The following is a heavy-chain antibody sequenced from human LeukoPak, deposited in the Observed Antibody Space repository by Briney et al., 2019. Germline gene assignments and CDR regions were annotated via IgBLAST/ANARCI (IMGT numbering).Heavy chain of an antibody. CDR2: INHSGST. V-gene: IGHV4-34*01. D-gene: IGHD3-3*01. Sequence: SETLSLTCAVYGGSFSGYYWSWIRQPPGKGLEWIGEINHSGSTNYNPSLKSRVTISVDTSKNQFSLKLSSVTAADTAVYYCARHASAFRYDSAFDPWGQGTLVTVSS. CDR1: GGSFSGYY. CDR3: ARHASAFRYDSAFDP. J-gene: IGHJ5*02.